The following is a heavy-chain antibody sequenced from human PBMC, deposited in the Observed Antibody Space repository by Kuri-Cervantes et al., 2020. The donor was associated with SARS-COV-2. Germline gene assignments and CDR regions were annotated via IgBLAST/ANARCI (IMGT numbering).Heavy chain of an antibody. D-gene: IGHD3-16*01. V-gene: IGHV4-59*11. CDR3: ARDMRSAELAFDL. CDR1: GGSISSHY. Sequence: ESLKISCTVSGGSISSHYWSWIRQPPGKGLDWIGYIYHSGSTYYNPSLKSRVTISVDRSKNQFSLKLSSVTAADTAVYYCARDMRSAELAFDLWGRGTLVTVSS. CDR2: IYHSGST. J-gene: IGHJ2*01.